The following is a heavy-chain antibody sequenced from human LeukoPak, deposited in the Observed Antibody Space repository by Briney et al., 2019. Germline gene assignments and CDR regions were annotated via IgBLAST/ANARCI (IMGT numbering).Heavy chain of an antibody. D-gene: IGHD1-26*01. Sequence: SETLSLTCTVSGGSISSGGYYWSWIRQPPGKGLEWIGYIYHSGSTYYNPSLKSRVTISVDRSKNQFSLKLSSVTAADTAVYYCARVQPAKPRIGGATESSFFDYWGQETLVTVSS. CDR1: GGSISSGGYY. J-gene: IGHJ4*02. CDR2: IYHSGST. V-gene: IGHV4-30-2*01. CDR3: ARVQPAKPRIGGATESSFFDY.